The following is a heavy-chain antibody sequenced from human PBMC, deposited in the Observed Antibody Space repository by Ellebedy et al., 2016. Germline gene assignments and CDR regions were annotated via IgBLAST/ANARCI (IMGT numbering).Heavy chain of an antibody. J-gene: IGHJ4*02. D-gene: IGHD3-22*01. V-gene: IGHV3-33*01. CDR1: GFTFSSYG. CDR3: ARDDSSGFDF. Sequence: GESLKISXAASGFTFSSYGMHRVRQAPGKGLEWVAVIWYDGSNKYSADSVKGRFTISRDNSKNTLYLQMNSLRAEDTAVYYCARDDSSGFDFWGQGTLVTVSS. CDR2: IWYDGSNK.